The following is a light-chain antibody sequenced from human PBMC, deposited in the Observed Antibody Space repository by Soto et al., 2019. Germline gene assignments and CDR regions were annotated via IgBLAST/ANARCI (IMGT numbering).Light chain of an antibody. J-gene: IGKJ1*01. V-gene: IGKV3-11*01. Sequence: EIVLTQSPATLSLSPGERATLSCRASQSASTYLAWYQQKPGQAPRLLIYNAVNRATGVPARFTGSGSGTDFTLTISSLEPEDSAVYYCQQYFEWPPMTFGQGTKVDIK. CDR3: QQYFEWPPMT. CDR1: QSASTY. CDR2: NAV.